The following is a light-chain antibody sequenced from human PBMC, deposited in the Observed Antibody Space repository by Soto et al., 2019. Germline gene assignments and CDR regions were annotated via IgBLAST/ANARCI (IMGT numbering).Light chain of an antibody. CDR2: GAS. Sequence: EIVLTQSPGTLSLSPGERATLSCRASQSVSSSYLAWYQQKPGQAPRLLIYGASSRATGIPDRFSGSGSGTDFTLTISRLEPEDFAVYYCQQYGSSPRKFGPGTKVDIK. J-gene: IGKJ3*01. V-gene: IGKV3-20*01. CDR1: QSVSSSY. CDR3: QQYGSSPRK.